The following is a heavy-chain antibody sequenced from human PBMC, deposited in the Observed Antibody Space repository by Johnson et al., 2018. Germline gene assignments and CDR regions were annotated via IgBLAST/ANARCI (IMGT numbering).Heavy chain of an antibody. Sequence: QVQLVESGGGVVQPGRSLRLSCAASGFTFSTYGMHWVRQAPGKGLEWVAIISYDGSNKYYADSVKGRVTISRDNSKNTLYQEMNSRRVEDTAVYYYAKKVGLGIDCMDVWGKGNTVTVSS. J-gene: IGHJ6*03. CDR1: GFTFSTYG. CDR3: AKKVGLGIDCMDV. CDR2: ISYDGSNK. V-gene: IGHV3-30*18. D-gene: IGHD7-27*01.